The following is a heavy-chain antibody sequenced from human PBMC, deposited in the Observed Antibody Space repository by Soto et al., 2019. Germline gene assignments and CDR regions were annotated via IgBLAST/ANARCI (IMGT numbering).Heavy chain of an antibody. V-gene: IGHV3-11*01. CDR1: GFTFSDYY. J-gene: IGHJ3*02. CDR3: ARDYCSGGSCYPRGPNAFDI. D-gene: IGHD2-15*01. Sequence: VGSLRLSCAASGFTFSDYYMSWIRQAPGKGLEWVSYISSSGSTIYYADSVKGRFTISRDNAKNSLYLQMNSLRAEDTAVYYCARDYCSGGSCYPRGPNAFDICGQGTMVTVSS. CDR2: ISSSGSTI.